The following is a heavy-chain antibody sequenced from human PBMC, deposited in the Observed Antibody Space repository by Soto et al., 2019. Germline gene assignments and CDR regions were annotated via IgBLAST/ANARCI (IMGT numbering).Heavy chain of an antibody. CDR2: IYYSGST. Sequence: QVQLQESGPGLVKPSQTLSLICTVSGDSINSGGYYWSWIRQHPGKGLEWIGYIYYSGSTYYNPCLRSRVTIAAVAAENQSPLKLSSVTVAATAVYFCAGAYRQSGYSSSWVFDSWGQGTLVNVSS. V-gene: IGHV4-31*03. D-gene: IGHD6-13*01. CDR1: GDSINSGGYY. J-gene: IGHJ4*02. CDR3: AGAYRQSGYSSSWVFDS.